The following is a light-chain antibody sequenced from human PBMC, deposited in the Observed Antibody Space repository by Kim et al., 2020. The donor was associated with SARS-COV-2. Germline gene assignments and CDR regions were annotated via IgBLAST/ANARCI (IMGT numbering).Light chain of an antibody. Sequence: SADIGDRVTFTCRAIQGISSYLAWYQQQPEKAPKLLIYAASTVQSGVPSRFSGSGSGTDFTLTISSLQPEDFATYYCQQLNSYPLFGPGTKVDIK. CDR1: QGISSY. V-gene: IGKV1-9*01. CDR3: QQLNSYPL. CDR2: AAS. J-gene: IGKJ3*01.